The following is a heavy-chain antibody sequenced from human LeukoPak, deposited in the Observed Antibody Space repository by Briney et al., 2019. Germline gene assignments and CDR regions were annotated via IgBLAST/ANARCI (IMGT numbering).Heavy chain of an antibody. D-gene: IGHD5-24*01. J-gene: IGHJ4*02. CDR1: GGSISSYY. CDR2: FYYSGST. V-gene: IGHV4-59*01. CDR3: ARGADEAHY. Sequence: PSETLSLTCTVSGGSISSYYWSWLRQPPGKGLEWIGYFYYSGSTNYNPSLKSRVTISVDTSKNQFSLKLSSVTAADTAVYYCARGADEAHYWGQGTLVTVSS.